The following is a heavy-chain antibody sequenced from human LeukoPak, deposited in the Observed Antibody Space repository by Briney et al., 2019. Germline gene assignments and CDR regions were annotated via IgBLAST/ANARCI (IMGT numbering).Heavy chain of an antibody. D-gene: IGHD3-10*01. CDR1: GGSFSGYY. J-gene: IGHJ6*03. Sequence: PSETLSLTCAVYGGSFSGYYWSWIRQPPGKGLEWIGEINHSGSTNYNPSLKSRVTISVDTSKNQFSLKLSSVTAADTAVYYCARGFSGMSPLYTSGRRTYYYYYMDVWGKGTTVTVSS. CDR3: ARGFSGMSPLYTSGRRTYYYYYMDV. V-gene: IGHV4-34*01. CDR2: INHSGST.